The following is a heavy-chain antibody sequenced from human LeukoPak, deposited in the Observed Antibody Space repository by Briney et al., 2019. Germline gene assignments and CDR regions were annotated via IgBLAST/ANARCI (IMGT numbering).Heavy chain of an antibody. CDR2: ISPNDVNR. D-gene: IGHD3-10*01. J-gene: IGHJ4*02. CDR1: GFNFSDYY. V-gene: IGHV3-11*01. Sequence: PGGFLRLSCVGSGFNFSDYYMSWIRQAPGKGLEWISYISPNDVNRYYVDAVKGRFTVSRDNAKNSLFLQMKSLRVEDTAVYYCAGSGSPGDYWGQGTLVTVSS. CDR3: AGSGSPGDY.